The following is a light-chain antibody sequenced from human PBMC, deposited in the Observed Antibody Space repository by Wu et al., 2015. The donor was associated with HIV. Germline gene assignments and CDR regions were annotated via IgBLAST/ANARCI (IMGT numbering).Light chain of an antibody. Sequence: EIVLTQSPGTLSLSPGERATLSCRASQSVSSNYLAWYQQKPGQAPSLLIYRASSRATGVPDRFSGSGSGTDFTLTISRLEPEDFAVYYCQQYGSSSWTFGQGTKVEIK. CDR2: RAS. CDR1: QSVSSNY. J-gene: IGKJ1*01. V-gene: IGKV3-20*01. CDR3: QQYGSSSWT.